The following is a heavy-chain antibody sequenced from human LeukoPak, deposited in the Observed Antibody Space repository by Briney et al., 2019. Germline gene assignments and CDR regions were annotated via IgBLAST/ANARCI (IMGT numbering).Heavy chain of an antibody. CDR2: ISAYNGNT. D-gene: IGHD1-26*01. CDR1: GYTFMNYG. CDR3: ARDSGNYYSPSDY. V-gene: IGHV1-18*04. Sequence: ASVKVSCKASGYTFMNYGIIWVRQAPGQGLEWMGWISAYNGNTNFAQKLQDRVTMTTDTSTTTAYMELRSLRSDDTAAYYCARDSGNYYSPSDYWGQGTLVTVSS. J-gene: IGHJ4*02.